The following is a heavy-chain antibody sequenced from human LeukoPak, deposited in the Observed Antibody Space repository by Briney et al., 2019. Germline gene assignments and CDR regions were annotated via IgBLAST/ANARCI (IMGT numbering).Heavy chain of an antibody. J-gene: IGHJ5*02. Sequence: PSETLSLTCTVSGGSISSYYWSCIRQPPGKGLEWIGYIYYSGSTKYNPSLKSRVTISVDTSKNQFSLKLSSVTAADTAVYYCARESRANRNWFDPWGQGTLVTVSS. D-gene: IGHD1-14*01. V-gene: IGHV4-59*01. CDR3: ARESRANRNWFDP. CDR2: IYYSGST. CDR1: GGSISSYY.